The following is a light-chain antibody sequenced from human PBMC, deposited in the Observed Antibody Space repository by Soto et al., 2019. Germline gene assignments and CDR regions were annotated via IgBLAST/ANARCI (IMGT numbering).Light chain of an antibody. J-gene: IGLJ1*01. CDR1: SSDVGGYNY. CDR2: EVS. Sequence: QSALTQPASVSGSPGQSITISCTGTSSDVGGYNYVSWYQQHPGKAPKLMIYEVSNRPSGVSNRFSGSKSGNTASLTISGLQPEDEADYYCSAYAGNFNFVFGTGTKLTVL. V-gene: IGLV2-14*01. CDR3: SAYAGNFNFV.